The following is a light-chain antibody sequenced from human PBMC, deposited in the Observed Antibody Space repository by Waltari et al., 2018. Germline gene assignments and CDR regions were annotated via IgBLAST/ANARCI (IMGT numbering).Light chain of an antibody. V-gene: IGKV3-15*01. CDR2: GAS. J-gene: IGKJ2*01. CDR3: QLPMT. Sequence: EIVMTQSPATLSVSPGERATLSCRASQSVSSNLAWYQQKPGQAPRPLIYGASTRATGIPARFSGSGSGTECTLTISSLQSEDFAVYYCQLPMTFGQGTKLEIK. CDR1: QSVSSN.